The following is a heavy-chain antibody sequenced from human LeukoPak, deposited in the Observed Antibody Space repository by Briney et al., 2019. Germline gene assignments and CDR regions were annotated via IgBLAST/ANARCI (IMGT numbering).Heavy chain of an antibody. D-gene: IGHD6-6*01. V-gene: IGHV1-46*01. CDR1: GYTFTSYF. CDR3: ARIAGRTFDY. J-gene: IGHJ4*02. CDR2: INPSGGST. Sequence: ASGKVSCKASGYTFTSYFMHWVRQAPGQGLEWMGIINPSGGSTSYAQKFQGRVTMTRDTSTSTVYMELSSLRSEDTAVYYCARIAGRTFDYWGQGTLSPSPQ.